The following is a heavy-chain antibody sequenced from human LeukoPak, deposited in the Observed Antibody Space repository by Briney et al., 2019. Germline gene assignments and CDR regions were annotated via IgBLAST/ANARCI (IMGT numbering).Heavy chain of an antibody. Sequence: GGSLRLSCAASGFTFSNSAMSWVRQAPGKGLEWVSAIGGSGGSTYYADSVRGRFTISRDSSKNTLDLQMNSLRAEDTAVYYCARDYDSGTYYINYWGQGTLVTVSS. CDR1: GFTFSNSA. D-gene: IGHD3-10*01. CDR2: IGGSGGST. J-gene: IGHJ4*02. CDR3: ARDYDSGTYYINY. V-gene: IGHV3-23*01.